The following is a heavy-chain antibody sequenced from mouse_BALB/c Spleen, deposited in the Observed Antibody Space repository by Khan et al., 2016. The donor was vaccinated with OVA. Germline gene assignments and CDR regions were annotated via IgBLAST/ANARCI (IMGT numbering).Heavy chain of an antibody. J-gene: IGHJ2*01. CDR1: GYTFTSYW. D-gene: IGHD1-1*01. Sequence: QVQLQQPGAELVKAGASVMMSCKASGYTFTSYWMHWVKQRLGQGLEWFAETNPTNGRTYYNEKFKSKATLTVDKSSSTAYMLLSGPTFEDSAVYYCARIKKIVATYFDYWGQGTPLTVSS. CDR2: TNPTNGRT. V-gene: IGHV1S81*02. CDR3: ARIKKIVATYFDY.